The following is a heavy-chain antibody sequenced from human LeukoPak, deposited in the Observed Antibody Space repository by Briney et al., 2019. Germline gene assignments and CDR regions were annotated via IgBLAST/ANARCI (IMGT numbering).Heavy chain of an antibody. CDR2: INHSGST. D-gene: IGHD1-26*01. V-gene: IGHV4-34*01. CDR1: GGSFSGYY. CDR3: ARGIVGATENFDY. Sequence: SETLSLTCAVYGGSFSGYYWSWIRQPPGKGLEWIGEINHSGSTNYNPSLKSRVTISVDTSKNQLSLKLSSVTAADTAVYYCARGIVGATENFDYWGQGTLVTVSS. J-gene: IGHJ4*02.